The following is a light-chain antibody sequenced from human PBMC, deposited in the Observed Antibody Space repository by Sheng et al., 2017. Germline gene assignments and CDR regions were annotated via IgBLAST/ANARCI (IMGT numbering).Light chain of an antibody. CDR2: GAS. CDR3: QQYNNWPMYT. Sequence: EIVMTQSPATLSVSPGERATLSCRASQSVSSNLAWYQQKPGQAPRLLIYGASTRATGIPARFSGSGSGTEFTLTISSLQSEDFAVYYCQQYNNWPMYTFGQGTKAGDQ. V-gene: IGKV3-15*01. J-gene: IGKJ2*01. CDR1: QSVSSN.